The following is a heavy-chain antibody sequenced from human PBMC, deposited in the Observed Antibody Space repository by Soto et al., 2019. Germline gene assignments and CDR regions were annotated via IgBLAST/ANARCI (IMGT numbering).Heavy chain of an antibody. V-gene: IGHV4-59*03. CDR1: GGSISPFH. CDR2: VYYTGST. Sequence: QVQLQESGPGLVKPSETLSLTCSVSGGSISPFHWSWIRQPPGKGPEWIGYVYYTGSTNYNPSFTSRVTISVDTSKNQFSLKFTSVTAADTAVYYCVRWVGHFDFWGQGTLVTVSS. J-gene: IGHJ4*02. D-gene: IGHD1-26*01. CDR3: VRWVGHFDF.